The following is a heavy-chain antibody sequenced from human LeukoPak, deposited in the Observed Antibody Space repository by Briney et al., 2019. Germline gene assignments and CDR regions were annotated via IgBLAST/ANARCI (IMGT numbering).Heavy chain of an antibody. D-gene: IGHD1-14*01. CDR1: GGSFSGYY. J-gene: IGHJ4*02. V-gene: IGHV4-34*01. CDR3: ARAERQLGFDY. Sequence: SETLSLTCAVYGGSFSGYYWSWIRQPPGKGLEWSGEINHSGSTNYNPSLKSRVTISVDTSKNQFSLKLSSVTAADTAVYYCARAERQLGFDYWGQGTLVTVSS. CDR2: INHSGST.